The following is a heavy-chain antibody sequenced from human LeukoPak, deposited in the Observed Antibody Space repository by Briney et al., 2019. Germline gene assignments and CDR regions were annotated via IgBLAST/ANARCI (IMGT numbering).Heavy chain of an antibody. V-gene: IGHV1-8*01. J-gene: IGHJ2*01. D-gene: IGHD3-3*01. CDR3: ARGPRVFGVALSSYWIFDV. CDR2: MNPKAGNT. Sequence: GASVKVSCTASGYTFSSYDINWVRQAAGQGLEWMGWMNPKAGNTGYAQKFQGRLSFTRNTSINTAYMELSSLTSEDTAVYYCARGPRVFGVALSSYWIFDVWGRGTLVTVSS. CDR1: GYTFSSYD.